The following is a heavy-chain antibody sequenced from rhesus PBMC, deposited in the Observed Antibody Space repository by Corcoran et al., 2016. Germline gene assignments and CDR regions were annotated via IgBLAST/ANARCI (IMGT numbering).Heavy chain of an antibody. D-gene: IGHD6-31*01. CDR3: AREIAAAGL. J-gene: IGHJ4*01. V-gene: IGHV4-122*02. CDR2: ITYRGST. Sequence: QVQLQQWGEGLVKPSETLSLTCAVYGGSISGYYYWSWLLQPPGKGLEWIGYITYRGSTSYNPSLKSRVTISRDTSKNQFSLKLSSVTAADTAVYYCAREIAAAGLWGQGVLVTVSS. CDR1: GGSISGYYY.